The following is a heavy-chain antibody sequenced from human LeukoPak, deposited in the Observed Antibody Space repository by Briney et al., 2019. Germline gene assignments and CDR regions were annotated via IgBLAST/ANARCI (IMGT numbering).Heavy chain of an antibody. Sequence: GESLKISCQTFGFTFATNWIGWVRQMPGKGLDCLGVIYPGDSDTRYSPSFQGQVTISADKSISTAYLLWSSLKASDTAIYYCARGAHGSGFDLWGQGTMVTVSS. D-gene: IGHD1-26*01. CDR3: ARGAHGSGFDL. CDR2: IYPGDSDT. CDR1: GFTFATNW. J-gene: IGHJ3*01. V-gene: IGHV5-51*01.